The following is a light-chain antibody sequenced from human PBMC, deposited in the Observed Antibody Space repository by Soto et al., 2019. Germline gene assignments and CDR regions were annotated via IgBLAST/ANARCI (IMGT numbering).Light chain of an antibody. V-gene: IGKV1-5*01. CDR3: QQYEAYPVT. Sequence: QSPAALCVVPRERASLSFRASQSISGWLAWYQQKPGKAPKLLIYDASSLESGVPSRFSGSGSGTEFTLTISSLQPIDSATYYCQQYEAYPVTFGRGTKV. CDR1: QSISGW. CDR2: DAS. J-gene: IGKJ2*01.